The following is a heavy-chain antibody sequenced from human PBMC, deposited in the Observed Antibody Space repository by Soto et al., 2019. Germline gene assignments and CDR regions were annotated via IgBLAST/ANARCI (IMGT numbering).Heavy chain of an antibody. J-gene: IGHJ6*02. CDR3: VRLNRDYYYYGMDV. V-gene: IGHV4-4*02. Sequence: SETLSLTCAVSGDSIINSKWWTFVRQTPGKGLEWIGKIDHNGITNYNPSLESRVTILKDNSKNQLSLKLSSVTGADSAVYYCVRLNRDYYYYGMDVWGQGATVTVSS. CDR1: GDSIINSKW. CDR2: IDHNGIT.